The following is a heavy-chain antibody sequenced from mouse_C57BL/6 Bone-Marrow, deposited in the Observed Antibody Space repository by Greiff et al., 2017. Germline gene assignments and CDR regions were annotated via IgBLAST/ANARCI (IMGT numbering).Heavy chain of an antibody. CDR3: ARDRCAHNYGSGDWYFEV. D-gene: IGHD1-1*01. CDR1: GYSITSGYY. Sequence: EVQLQQSGPGLVKPSQSLSLTCSVTGYSITSGYYWNWIRQFPGNKLEWMGYISYDGSNNYNPSLKNRISITRDTSKNQFFLKLNSVTTEDTATYYCARDRCAHNYGSGDWYFEVCGTETTVTVSS. CDR2: ISYDGSN. J-gene: IGHJ1*03. V-gene: IGHV3-6*01.